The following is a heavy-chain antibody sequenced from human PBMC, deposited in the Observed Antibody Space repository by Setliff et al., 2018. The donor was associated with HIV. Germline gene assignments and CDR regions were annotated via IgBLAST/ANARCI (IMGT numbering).Heavy chain of an antibody. CDR3: ARGNRTSLNWFDT. J-gene: IGHJ5*02. V-gene: IGHV4-31*02. D-gene: IGHD2-8*01. CDR1: GGSISSGGYY. CDR2: IYDSGKT. Sequence: SETLSLTCTVSGGSISSGGYYWSWIRQHPGKGLEWIGYIYDSGKTYYNPALKSRVSISVDTSKNQFSLDLRSVTAADAAVYYCARGNRTSLNWFDTWGQGTLVTVSS.